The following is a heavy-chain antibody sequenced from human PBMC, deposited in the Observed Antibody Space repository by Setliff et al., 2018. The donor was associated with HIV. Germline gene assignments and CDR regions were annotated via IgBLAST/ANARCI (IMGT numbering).Heavy chain of an antibody. CDR3: ARGAWYTSGWHSSRYMDV. Sequence: ASVKVSCKASGDNFNNVALNWVRQAPGQGLEWMGWVNPKSGNTGYAQKFQGRVIMTRDTSISTVYMELRSLRSEDTAVYYCARGAWYTSGWHSSRYMDVWGKGTTVTVSS. CDR1: GDNFNNVA. J-gene: IGHJ6*03. V-gene: IGHV1-8*02. D-gene: IGHD6-25*01. CDR2: VNPKSGNT.